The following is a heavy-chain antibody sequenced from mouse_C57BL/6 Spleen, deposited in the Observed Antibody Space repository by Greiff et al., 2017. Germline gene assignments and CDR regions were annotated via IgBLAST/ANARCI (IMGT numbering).Heavy chain of an antibody. D-gene: IGHD3-2*02. CDR1: GYSITSGYY. CDR3: ARDTAQALDY. CDR2: ISYDGSN. J-gene: IGHJ2*01. Sequence: EVQLVESGPGLVKPSQSLSLTCSVTGYSITSGYYWNWIRQFPGNKLEWMGYISYDGSNNYNPSLKNRISITRDTSKNQFFLKLNSVTTEDTATYYCARDTAQALDYWGQGTTLTVSS. V-gene: IGHV3-6*01.